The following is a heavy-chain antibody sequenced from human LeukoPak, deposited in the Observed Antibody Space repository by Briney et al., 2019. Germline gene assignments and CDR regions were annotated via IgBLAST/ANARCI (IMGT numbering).Heavy chain of an antibody. CDR1: GFTFGSYA. J-gene: IGHJ4*02. D-gene: IGHD2-21*02. CDR3: ARGSVGGMVTAIRY. V-gene: IGHV3-30-3*01. Sequence: PGRSLRLSCAASGFTFGSYAMHWVRQAPGEGLEWVAVISYDGSNKYYADSVKGRFTISRDNSKNTLYLQMNSLRAEDTAVYYCARGSVGGMVTAIRYWGQGTLVTVSS. CDR2: ISYDGSNK.